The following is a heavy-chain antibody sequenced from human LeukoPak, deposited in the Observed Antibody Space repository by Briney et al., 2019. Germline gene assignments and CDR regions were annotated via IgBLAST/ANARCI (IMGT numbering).Heavy chain of an antibody. D-gene: IGHD3-10*01. CDR2: IYYTGST. Sequence: SETLSLTCTVSGGSISRYYWSWIRQPPGKVLEWIGYIYYTGSTNYNPSLKSRVTISVDTSKNQFSLKLSSVTAADTAVYYCASALAGDWGQGTLVTVSS. CDR1: GGSISRYY. V-gene: IGHV4-59*12. CDR3: ASALAGD. J-gene: IGHJ4*02.